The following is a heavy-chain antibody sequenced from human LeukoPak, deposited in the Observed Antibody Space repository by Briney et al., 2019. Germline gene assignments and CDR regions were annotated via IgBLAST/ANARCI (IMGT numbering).Heavy chain of an antibody. V-gene: IGHV3-23*01. J-gene: IGHJ3*02. CDR1: GFTFSSYA. D-gene: IGHD4-17*01. CDR3: ARDPNGDYVGAFDI. Sequence: GGSLRLSCAASGFTFSSYAMMWLRQAPEKGPEWVSAIRGSGGGTEYADSVRGRFTISRDNSKNTLYLQMNRLRAEDTAVYYCARDPNGDYVGAFDILGQGTMVTVSS. CDR2: IRGSGGGT.